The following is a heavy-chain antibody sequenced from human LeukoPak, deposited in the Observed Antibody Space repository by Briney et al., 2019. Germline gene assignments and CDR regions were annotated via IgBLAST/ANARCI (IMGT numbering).Heavy chain of an antibody. CDR1: GGSISSYY. Sequence: SETLSLTCTVSGGSISSYYWSWIRQPPGKGLEWIGYIYYSGSTNYNPSLKSRVTISVDTSKNQSSLKLSSVTAADTAVYYCARGSAVTYYYFDYWGQGTLVTVSS. V-gene: IGHV4-59*01. J-gene: IGHJ4*02. D-gene: IGHD4-17*01. CDR2: IYYSGST. CDR3: ARGSAVTYYYFDY.